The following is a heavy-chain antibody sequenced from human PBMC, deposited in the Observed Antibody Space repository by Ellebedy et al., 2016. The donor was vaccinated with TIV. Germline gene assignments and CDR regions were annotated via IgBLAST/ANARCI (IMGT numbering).Heavy chain of an antibody. Sequence: GESLKISCAASGFTFSSYWMSWVRQAPGKGLEWVANIKQDGSEKYYVDSVKGRFTISRDNAKNSLYLQMNSLRAEDTAVYYCASLTGYYGHFDYWGQGTLVTVSS. CDR2: IKQDGSEK. D-gene: IGHD3-9*01. CDR1: GFTFSSYW. V-gene: IGHV3-7*01. CDR3: ASLTGYYGHFDY. J-gene: IGHJ4*02.